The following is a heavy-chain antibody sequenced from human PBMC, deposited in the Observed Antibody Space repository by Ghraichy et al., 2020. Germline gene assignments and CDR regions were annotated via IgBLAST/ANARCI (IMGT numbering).Heavy chain of an antibody. V-gene: IGHV3-30*18. J-gene: IGHJ6*02. CDR1: GFTFSSYG. D-gene: IGHD3-10*01. CDR2: ISYDGSNK. Sequence: GGSLRLSCAASGFTFSSYGMHWVRQAPGKGLEWVAVISYDGSNKYYADSVKGRFTISRDNSKNTLYLQMNSLRAEDTAVYYCAKDLLVRGGLLPPGTYGMDVWGQGTTVTVSS. CDR3: AKDLLVRGGLLPPGTYGMDV.